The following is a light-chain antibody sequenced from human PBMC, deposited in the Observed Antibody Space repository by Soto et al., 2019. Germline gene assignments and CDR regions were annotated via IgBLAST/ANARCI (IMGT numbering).Light chain of an antibody. CDR1: QSVSSSY. V-gene: IGKV3-20*01. J-gene: IGKJ1*01. CDR3: QQYDNSPWT. Sequence: EIVLTQSPGTLSLSPGEGATLSCRASQSVSSSYLAWYQQKPGQAPRLLIYGASSRATGIPDRLSGGGAGTDFTLTISRLEPEDFAVYYCQQYDNSPWTFGQGTKVEIK. CDR2: GAS.